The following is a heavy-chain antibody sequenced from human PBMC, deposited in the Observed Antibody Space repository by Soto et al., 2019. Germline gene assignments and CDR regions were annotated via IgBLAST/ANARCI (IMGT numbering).Heavy chain of an antibody. CDR2: ISWNSGSI. Sequence: EVQLVESGGGLVQPGRSLRLSCAASGFTFDDYAMHWVRQAPGKGLEWVSGISWNSGSIGYADSVKGRFPISRDNAKNSLYMQMNSRRAEDTALYNCAKGGQLLTEGGGYWGQGTLVTVSS. V-gene: IGHV3-9*01. D-gene: IGHD2-2*01. CDR1: GFTFDDYA. J-gene: IGHJ4*02. CDR3: AKGGQLLTEGGGY.